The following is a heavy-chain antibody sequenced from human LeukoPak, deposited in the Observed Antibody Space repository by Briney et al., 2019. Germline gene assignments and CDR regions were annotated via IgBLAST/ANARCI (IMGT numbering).Heavy chain of an antibody. CDR1: GFTFSSYA. Sequence: GGSLRLSCAASGFTFSSYAMSWVRQAPGKGLEWVSAISGSGGSTYYADSVKGRFTISRDNAKNSLYLQMNSLRAEDTAVYYCARDLKSGSYLVDYWGQGTLVTVSS. CDR2: ISGSGGST. J-gene: IGHJ4*02. V-gene: IGHV3-23*01. CDR3: ARDLKSGSYLVDY. D-gene: IGHD1-26*01.